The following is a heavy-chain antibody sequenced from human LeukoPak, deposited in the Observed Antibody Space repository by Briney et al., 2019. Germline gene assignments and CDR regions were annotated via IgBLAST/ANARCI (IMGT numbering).Heavy chain of an antibody. CDR1: GFTFSSYA. D-gene: IGHD3-22*01. V-gene: IGHV3-30-3*01. J-gene: IGHJ4*02. Sequence: GRSLRLSCAASGFTFSSYAMHWVRQAPGKGLEWVAVISYDGSNKYYADSVKGRFTISRDNSKNMLYLQMNSLTAEDSAVYYCAKEGDVVVTLSYYFDCWGQGTLVTVSS. CDR2: ISYDGSNK. CDR3: AKEGDVVVTLSYYFDC.